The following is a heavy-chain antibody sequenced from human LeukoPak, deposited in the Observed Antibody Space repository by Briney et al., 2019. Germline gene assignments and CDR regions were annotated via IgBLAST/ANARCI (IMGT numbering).Heavy chain of an antibody. V-gene: IGHV3-48*03. CDR1: GFTFSDYE. J-gene: IGHJ4*02. CDR2: ISSGGYTA. CDR3: ARSKRDIVATIGY. D-gene: IGHD5-12*01. Sequence: PGGSLRLSCAAPGFTFSDYEMNWVRQAPGKGLEWLSYISSGGYTADYADSVKGRFTISRDNAKNSVYLQMHSLRAEDTGLYYCARSKRDIVATIGYWGQGTLVAVSS.